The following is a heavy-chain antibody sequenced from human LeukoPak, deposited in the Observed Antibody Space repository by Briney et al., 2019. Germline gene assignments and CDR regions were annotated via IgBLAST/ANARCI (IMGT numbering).Heavy chain of an antibody. CDR1: GFTFSNAW. D-gene: IGHD4-23*01. Sequence: PGGSLRLSCAASGFTFSNAWMSWVRQAPGKGREWVANIRQYDSEKNYVHSVKGRFTISRDNAKFSLYLPMSSLRAEDTAVYYCATDGKVGTWDPRFNYWGEGTLVTASS. CDR3: ATDGKVGTWDPRFNY. CDR2: IRQYDSEK. J-gene: IGHJ4*02. V-gene: IGHV3-7*01.